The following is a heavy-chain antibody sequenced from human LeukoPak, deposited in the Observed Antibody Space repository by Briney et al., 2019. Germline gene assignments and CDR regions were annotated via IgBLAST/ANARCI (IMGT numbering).Heavy chain of an antibody. CDR1: GGTFSSYA. J-gene: IGHJ6*03. D-gene: IGHD6-13*01. CDR2: IIPIFGTA. Sequence: ASVKVSCKASGGTFSSYAISWVRQAPGQGLEWMGGIIPIFGTANYAQKFQGRVTITADESTSTAYMELSSLRSEDTAVYYCARDLIAAAGTPYYYYYMDVWGKGTTVTVSS. V-gene: IGHV1-69*13. CDR3: ARDLIAAAGTPYYYYYMDV.